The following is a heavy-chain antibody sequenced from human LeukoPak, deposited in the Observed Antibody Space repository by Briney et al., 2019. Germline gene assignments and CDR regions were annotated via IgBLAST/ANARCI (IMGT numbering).Heavy chain of an antibody. V-gene: IGHV3-64*01. J-gene: IGHJ4*02. CDR1: GFTFSSYA. CDR3: ARDVSVGDY. D-gene: IGHD5/OR15-5a*01. CDR2: ISSNGGST. Sequence: GSLRLSCAASGFTFSSYAMHWVRQAPGKGLEYVSAISSNGGSTYYANSVKGRFTISRDNAKNSLYLQMNSLRAEDTAVYYCARDVSVGDYWGQGTLVTVSS.